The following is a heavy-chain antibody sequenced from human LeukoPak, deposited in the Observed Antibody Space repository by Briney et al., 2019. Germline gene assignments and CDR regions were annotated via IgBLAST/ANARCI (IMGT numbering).Heavy chain of an antibody. D-gene: IGHD5-12*01. CDR2: TDYRAKWNN. CDR3: ARAMRYSGYDSVASAARSIYSFDY. CDR1: GDSVSSNSAT. Sequence: SQTLSLTCAISGDSVSSNSATWNWIRQSPSRGLEWLGSTDYRAKWNNEYAVYLTSRISTNPDTSKHQFSLQLNSVTPEDTAVYYCARAMRYSGYDSVASAARSIYSFDYWGQGTLVTVSS. V-gene: IGHV6-1*01. J-gene: IGHJ4*02.